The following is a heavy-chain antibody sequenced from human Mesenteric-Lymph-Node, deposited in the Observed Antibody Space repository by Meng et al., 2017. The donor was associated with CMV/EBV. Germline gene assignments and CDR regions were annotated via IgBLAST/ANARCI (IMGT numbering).Heavy chain of an antibody. CDR3: ARVNTMIVVSGY. CDR1: EFTFSNYG. V-gene: IGHV3-74*01. Sequence: GGSLRLSCAASEFTFSNYGMHWVRQAPGKGLVWVSRIKSDGSTTNYADSVKGRFTISRDNALHTLYLQMNSLRAEDTAVYYCARVNTMIVVSGYWGQGTLVTVSS. CDR2: IKSDGSTT. D-gene: IGHD3-22*01. J-gene: IGHJ4*02.